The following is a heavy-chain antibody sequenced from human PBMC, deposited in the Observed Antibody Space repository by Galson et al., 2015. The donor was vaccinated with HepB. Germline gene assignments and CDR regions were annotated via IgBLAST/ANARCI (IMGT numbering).Heavy chain of an antibody. CDR1: GFTFSDYY. D-gene: IGHD1-1*01. CDR2: ISSSGRTI. CDR3: SSAPKGSWRNWFDP. V-gene: IGHV3-11*01. Sequence: ALRLSCAASGFTFSDYYMSWLRQAAGKGLEGVSYISSSGRTIYYADSVKGRFTISRDNAKKSLYLQMNSLRAADKAVYFCSSAPKGSWRNWFDPWGQGTPVTVSS. J-gene: IGHJ5*02.